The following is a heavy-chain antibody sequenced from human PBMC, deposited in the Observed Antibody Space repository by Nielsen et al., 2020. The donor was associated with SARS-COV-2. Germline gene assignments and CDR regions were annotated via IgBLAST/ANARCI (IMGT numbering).Heavy chain of an antibody. CDR1: EFSLSTSGVG. CDR3: AHRSMSDFWSGYHRPHDAFDI. D-gene: IGHD3-3*01. J-gene: IGHJ3*02. V-gene: IGHV2-5*02. CDR2: IYWDDDK. Sequence: SGPTLAKPTQTFTLTCTFSEFSLSTSGVGVGWIRQPPGKTLEWLALIYWDDDKRYSPSLTSRLTITKDTSKNQVVLTMTNMDPVDTATYYCAHRSMSDFWSGYHRPHDAFDIWGQGTMVTVSS.